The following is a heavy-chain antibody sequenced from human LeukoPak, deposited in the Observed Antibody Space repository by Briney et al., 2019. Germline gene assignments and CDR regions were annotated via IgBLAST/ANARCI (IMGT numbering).Heavy chain of an antibody. V-gene: IGHV3-66*02. J-gene: IGHJ6*03. CDR1: GFTVSSNY. CDR3: ARVYCSSTSCYYYYYMDV. CDR2: IYSGGST. Sequence: GGSLRLSCAASGFTVSSNYMSWVRQAPGKGLEWVSVIYSGGSTYYADSVKGRFTISRDNSKNTLDLQMNSLRAEDTAVYYCARVYCSSTSCYYYYYMDVWGKGTTVTVSS. D-gene: IGHD2-2*01.